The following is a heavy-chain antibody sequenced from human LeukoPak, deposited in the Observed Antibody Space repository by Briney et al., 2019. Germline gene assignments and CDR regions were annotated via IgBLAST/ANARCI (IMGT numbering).Heavy chain of an antibody. Sequence: KPSETLSLTCTVSGGSISSYYWSWIRQPPGKGLEWIGYIYYSGSTNYNPSLKSRVTIPVDTSKNQFSLKLSSVTAADTAVYYCARDGVVGATYDWFDPWGQGTLVTVSS. D-gene: IGHD1-26*01. CDR2: IYYSGST. J-gene: IGHJ5*02. CDR3: ARDGVVGATYDWFDP. CDR1: GGSISSYY. V-gene: IGHV4-59*01.